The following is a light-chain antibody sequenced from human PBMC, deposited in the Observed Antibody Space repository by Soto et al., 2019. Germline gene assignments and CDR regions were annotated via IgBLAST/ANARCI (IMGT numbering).Light chain of an antibody. J-gene: IGLJ1*01. V-gene: IGLV2-14*02. CDR1: STDFENYNL. CDR2: EGT. Sequence: QSALTQPASVSGSPGQSITISCTRSSTDFENYNLVSWYQHCPDKAPKLIIYEGTKRPSEISDRFSGSESDTTASLTVSGLQAEDEADYYCSSYAGSNNYVFGTGTKLTVL. CDR3: SSYAGSNNYV.